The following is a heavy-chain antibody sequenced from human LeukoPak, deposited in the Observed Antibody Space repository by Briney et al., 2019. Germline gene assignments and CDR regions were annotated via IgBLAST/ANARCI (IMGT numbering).Heavy chain of an antibody. J-gene: IGHJ3*02. CDR3: ARDSPPYYYDSSGSHQGAFDI. CDR1: GFTFSSYG. V-gene: IGHV3-30*03. Sequence: GGSLRLSCAASGFTFSSYGMHWVRQAPGKGLEWVAVISYDGSNKYYADSVKGRFTISRDNSKNTLYLQMNSLRAEDTAVYYCARDSPPYYYDSSGSHQGAFDIWGQGTMVTVSS. D-gene: IGHD3-22*01. CDR2: ISYDGSNK.